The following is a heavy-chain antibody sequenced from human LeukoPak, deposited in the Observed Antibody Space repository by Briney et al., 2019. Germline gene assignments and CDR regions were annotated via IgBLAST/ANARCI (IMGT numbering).Heavy chain of an antibody. CDR3: AKLDSSWTFDY. V-gene: IGHV3-23*01. J-gene: IGHJ4*02. D-gene: IGHD6-13*01. CDR2: MSSSGGST. Sequence: GGSLRLSCAASGFIFSDYEMNWVRQAPGKGLEWVSTMSSSGGSTDYADSVKGRFIISRDNSKNTVYLEMNSLRAEDTAIYYCAKLDSSWTFDYWGQGALVTVSS. CDR1: GFIFSDYE.